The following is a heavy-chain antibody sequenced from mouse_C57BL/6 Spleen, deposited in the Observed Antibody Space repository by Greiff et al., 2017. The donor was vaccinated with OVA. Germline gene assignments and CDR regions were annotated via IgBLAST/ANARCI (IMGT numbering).Heavy chain of an antibody. Sequence: EVKLQESGPGLVKPSQSLSLTCSVTGYSITSGYYWNWIRQFPGNKLEWMGYISYDGSNNYNPSLTNRISITRDTSKNQFFLKLNSVTTEDTATYYCARDGNFYFDYWGQGTTLTVSS. V-gene: IGHV3-6*01. D-gene: IGHD2-1*01. CDR3: ARDGNFYFDY. J-gene: IGHJ2*01. CDR1: GYSITSGYY. CDR2: ISYDGSN.